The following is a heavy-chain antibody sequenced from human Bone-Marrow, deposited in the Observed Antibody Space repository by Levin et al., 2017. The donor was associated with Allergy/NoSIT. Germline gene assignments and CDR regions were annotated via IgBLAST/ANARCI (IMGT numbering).Heavy chain of an antibody. Sequence: GASVKVSCKVSGYTLTELSMHWVRQAPGKGLEWLGSFDPEDGETIYAQKFQGRVTVTEDTSTDTAYMELSSLRSEDTAVYYCTTAFDLDMSTGSGREPLDYWGQGTLVTVSS. D-gene: IGHD6-19*01. V-gene: IGHV1-24*01. J-gene: IGHJ4*02. CDR2: FDPEDGET. CDR1: GYTLTELS. CDR3: TTAFDLDMSTGSGREPLDY.